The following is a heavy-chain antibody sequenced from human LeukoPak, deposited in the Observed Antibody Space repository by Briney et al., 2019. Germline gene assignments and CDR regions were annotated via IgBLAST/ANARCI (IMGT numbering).Heavy chain of an antibody. V-gene: IGHV4-4*02. CDR2: IYHSGTT. CDR1: GGSISSSNW. Sequence: PSETLSLTCAVSGGSISSSNWWSWVRQPPGKGLEWIGQIYHSGTTNYNPSLMSRVTISEDKSKNQFSLKLSSVTAADTAVYYCARWFGDSSGYYYRGFDYWGQGTLVTVSS. D-gene: IGHD3-22*01. CDR3: ARWFGDSSGYYYRGFDY. J-gene: IGHJ4*02.